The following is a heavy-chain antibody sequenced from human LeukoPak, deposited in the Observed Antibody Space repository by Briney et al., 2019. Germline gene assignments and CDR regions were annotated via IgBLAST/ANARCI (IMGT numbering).Heavy chain of an antibody. CDR3: AKDQITIFGVDYYYYMDV. CDR2: IRYDGSNK. V-gene: IGHV3-30*02. D-gene: IGHD3-3*01. J-gene: IGHJ6*03. CDR1: GFTFSSYG. Sequence: GGSLRLSCAASGFTFSSYGMHWVRQAPGKGLEWVAFIRYDGSNKYYADSVKGRFTISRDNSKNTLYLQMNSLRAEDTAVYYCAKDQITIFGVDYYYYMDVWGKGTTVTVSS.